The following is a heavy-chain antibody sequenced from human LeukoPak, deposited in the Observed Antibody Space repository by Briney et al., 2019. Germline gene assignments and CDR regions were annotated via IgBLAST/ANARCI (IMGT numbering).Heavy chain of an antibody. CDR2: ISAYNGNT. D-gene: IGHD1-26*01. V-gene: IGHV1-18*01. Sequence: ASVKVSCKASGGTFSSYAISWVRQAPGQGLEWMGWISAYNGNTNYAQKLQGRVTMTTDTSTSTAYMELRSLRSDDTAVYYCARDGLWELERTFDYWGQGTLVTVSS. CDR1: GGTFSSYA. J-gene: IGHJ4*02. CDR3: ARDGLWELERTFDY.